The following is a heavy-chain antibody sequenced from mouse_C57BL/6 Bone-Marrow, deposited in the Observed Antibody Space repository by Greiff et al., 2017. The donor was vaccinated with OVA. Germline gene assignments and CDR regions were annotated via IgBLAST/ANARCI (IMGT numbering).Heavy chain of an antibody. J-gene: IGHJ2*01. CDR2: ISNGGGST. Sequence: EVMLVESGGGLVQPGGSLKLSCAASGFTFSDYYMYWVRQTPEKRLEWVAYISNGGGSTYYPDTVKGRFTISRDNAKNTLYLQMSRLKSEDTAMYYCARHGGSSPFDYWGQGTTLTVSS. D-gene: IGHD1-1*01. CDR1: GFTFSDYY. V-gene: IGHV5-12*01. CDR3: ARHGGSSPFDY.